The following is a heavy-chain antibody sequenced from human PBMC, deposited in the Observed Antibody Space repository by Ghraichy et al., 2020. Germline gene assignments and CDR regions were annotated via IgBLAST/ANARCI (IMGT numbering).Heavy chain of an antibody. D-gene: IGHD4-17*01. Sequence: GGSLRLSCAASGFTFSSYAMSWVRQAPGKGLQWVSSIIIRGGNKYYADSVKGRFTISRDNSKNTLHLQMSSLRAEDTAVYYCAKNLDYVDGRGDYFDYWGQGTLVTVSA. J-gene: IGHJ4*02. CDR1: GFTFSSYA. V-gene: IGHV3-23*01. CDR2: IIIRGGNK. CDR3: AKNLDYVDGRGDYFDY.